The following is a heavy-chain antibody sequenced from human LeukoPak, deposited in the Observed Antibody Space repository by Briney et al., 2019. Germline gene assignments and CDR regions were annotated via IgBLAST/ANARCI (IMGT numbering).Heavy chain of an antibody. V-gene: IGHV1-24*01. D-gene: IGHD2-15*01. CDR1: GYTLTELS. CDR3: ATGCSGGSCYFDY. Sequence: ASVKVSCKVSGYTLTELSMHWVRQAPGKGLEWMGGFDPEDGETIYAQKFQGRVTMTEDTSTDTAYMELSRLRSEDTAVYYCATGCSGGSCYFDYWGQGTLVTVSS. CDR2: FDPEDGET. J-gene: IGHJ4*02.